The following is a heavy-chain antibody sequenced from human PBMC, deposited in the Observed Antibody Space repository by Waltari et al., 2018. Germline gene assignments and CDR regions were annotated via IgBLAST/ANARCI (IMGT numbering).Heavy chain of an antibody. CDR2: IYTNGDT. V-gene: IGHV4-4*07. D-gene: IGHD1-26*01. Sequence: QVQLQESGPGLVNPSETLSLTCTVSGASISNYDWGWIRQPAGKGLEWNGRIYTNGDTDYNPSLKSPVIISVNKSKNQFSLKMGSVTAADTAVYYCARVGGSPLGAFDIWGQGTVVTVSS. J-gene: IGHJ3*02. CDR3: ARVGGSPLGAFDI. CDR1: GASISNYD.